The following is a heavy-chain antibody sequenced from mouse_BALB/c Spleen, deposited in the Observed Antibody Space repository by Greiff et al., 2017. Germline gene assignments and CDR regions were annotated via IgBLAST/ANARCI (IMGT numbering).Heavy chain of an antibody. CDR1: GYSFTGYF. CDR3: ARGGITTVVAVDY. Sequence: EVQLQQSGPELVKPGASVKISCKASGYSFTGYFMNWVMQSHGKSLEWIGRINPYNGDTFYNQKFKGKATLTVDKSSSTAHMELRSLASEDSAVYYCARGGITTVVAVDYWGQGTTLTVSS. J-gene: IGHJ2*01. D-gene: IGHD1-1*01. V-gene: IGHV1-20*02. CDR2: INPYNGDT.